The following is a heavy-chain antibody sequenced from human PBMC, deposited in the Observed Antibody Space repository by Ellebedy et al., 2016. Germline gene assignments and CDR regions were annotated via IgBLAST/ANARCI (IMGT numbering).Heavy chain of an antibody. CDR2: IYPGDSDT. CDR1: GYSFTNYW. CDR3: ARHASNGDYGDY. V-gene: IGHV5-51*01. D-gene: IGHD4-17*01. Sequence: GESLKISXKGSGYSFTNYWIAWVRQMPGKGLEWMGTIYPGDSDTRYSPSFQGQVTISADKSISTAYLQWSSLKASDTAMYYCARHASNGDYGDYWGQGTLVTVSS. J-gene: IGHJ4*02.